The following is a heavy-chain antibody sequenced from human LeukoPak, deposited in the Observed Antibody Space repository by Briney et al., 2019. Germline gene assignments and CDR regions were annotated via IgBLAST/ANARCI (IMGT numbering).Heavy chain of an antibody. CDR1: GGSFSGYY. CDR2: INHSGST. Sequence: PSETLSLTCAVYGGSFSGYYWSWIRQPPGKGLEWIGEINHSGSTNYNPSLKSRVTISVDTSKNQFSLKLSSVTAADTAVYYCARGPLYYYYGVDVWGQGTTVTVSS. V-gene: IGHV4-34*01. CDR3: ARGPLYYYYGVDV. J-gene: IGHJ6*02.